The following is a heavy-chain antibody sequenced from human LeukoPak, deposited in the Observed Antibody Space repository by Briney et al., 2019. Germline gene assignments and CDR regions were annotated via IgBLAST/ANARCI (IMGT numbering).Heavy chain of an antibody. CDR3: ATPLDYYDSSGYHQGGD. D-gene: IGHD3-22*01. Sequence: PGGALRLSFAASGFPFCSYWMTWVRPAPGKGVGGVGNKKQDGSEKYYVDSVKGRFTISRDNAKNSLYLQMNSLRAEDTAVYYCATPLDYYDSSGYHQGGDWGQGTLVTVSS. V-gene: IGHV3-7*03. CDR1: GFPFCSYW. CDR2: KKQDGSEK. J-gene: IGHJ4*02.